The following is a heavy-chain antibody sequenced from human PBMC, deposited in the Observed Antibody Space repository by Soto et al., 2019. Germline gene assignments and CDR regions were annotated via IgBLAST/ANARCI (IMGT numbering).Heavy chain of an antibody. CDR1: GGSFSGYY. CDR2: INHSGST. V-gene: IGHV4-34*01. Sequence: SETLSLTCAVYGGSFSGYYWSCIRQPPGRGLEWIGEINHSGSTNYNPSLKSRVTISVDTSKNQFSLKLSSVTAADTAVYYCARGGYSSGYYYGRYYYGMEVWGQGTTVTVSS. D-gene: IGHD3-22*01. CDR3: ARGGYSSGYYYGRYYYGMEV. J-gene: IGHJ6*02.